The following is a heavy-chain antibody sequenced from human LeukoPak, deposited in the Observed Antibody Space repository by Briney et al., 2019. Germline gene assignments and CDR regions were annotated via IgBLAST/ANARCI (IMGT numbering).Heavy chain of an antibody. D-gene: IGHD3-16*02. Sequence: PSETLSLTCTVSGGSISSSSYYWGWIRQPPGKGLEWIGSIYYSGSTYYNPSLKSRVTISVDTSKNQFSLKLSSVTAADTAVYYCARGAMITFGGVIVIRVYYYMDVWGKGTTVTVSS. CDR3: ARGAMITFGGVIVIRVYYYMDV. J-gene: IGHJ6*03. CDR2: IYYSGST. CDR1: GGSISSSSYY. V-gene: IGHV4-39*07.